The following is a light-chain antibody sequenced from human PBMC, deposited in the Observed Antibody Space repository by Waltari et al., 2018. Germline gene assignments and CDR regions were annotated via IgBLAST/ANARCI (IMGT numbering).Light chain of an antibody. Sequence: QSALTQPASVSGSPGQSITISCTGTSSDVGGYKYVAWYQQHPGKAPKLMIYDVSNRSSGVSNRFSGSKSGNTASLTISGLQAEDEADYYCSSYTSSSTRVFGTGTKVTVL. CDR1: SSDVGGYKY. J-gene: IGLJ1*01. V-gene: IGLV2-14*03. CDR2: DVS. CDR3: SSYTSSSTRV.